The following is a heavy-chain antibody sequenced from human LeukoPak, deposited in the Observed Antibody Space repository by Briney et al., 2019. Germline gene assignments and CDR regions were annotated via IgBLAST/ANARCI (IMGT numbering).Heavy chain of an antibody. J-gene: IGHJ4*02. CDR3: AKAKAVAGITTDY. V-gene: IGHV3-9*01. Sequence: GGSLRLSCAASGFTFDDYAMHWVRQAPGKGLEWVSGISWNSGSIGYADSVEGRFTISRDNAKNSLYLQMNSLRAEDTALYYCAKAKAVAGITTDYWGQGTLVTVSS. CDR2: ISWNSGSI. CDR1: GFTFDDYA. D-gene: IGHD6-19*01.